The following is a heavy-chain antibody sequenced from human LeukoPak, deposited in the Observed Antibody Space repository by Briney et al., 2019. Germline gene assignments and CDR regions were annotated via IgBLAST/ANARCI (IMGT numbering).Heavy chain of an antibody. Sequence: SETLSLTCAVYGGSFSGYYWSWIRQPPGKGLEWIGSIYYSGSTYYNPSLKSRVTISVDTSKNQFSLKLSSVTAADTAVYYCARPHQRYFDLYYFDYWGQGTLVTVSS. CDR3: ARPHQRYFDLYYFDY. CDR2: IYYSGST. J-gene: IGHJ4*02. V-gene: IGHV4-34*01. CDR1: GGSFSGYY. D-gene: IGHD3-9*01.